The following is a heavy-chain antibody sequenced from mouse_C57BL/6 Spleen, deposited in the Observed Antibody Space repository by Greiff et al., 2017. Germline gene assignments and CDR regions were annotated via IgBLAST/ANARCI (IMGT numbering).Heavy chain of an antibody. CDR3: ARRSNYYGSPDYFDY. D-gene: IGHD1-1*01. J-gene: IGHJ2*01. V-gene: IGHV1-64*01. CDR2: IHPNSGST. CDR1: GYTFTSYW. Sequence: QVQLQQSGAELVKPGASVKLSCKASGYTFTSYWMHWVKQRPGQGLEWIGMIHPNSGSTNYNEKFKSKATLTVDKSSSTAYMQLSSLTSEDSAVYYCARRSNYYGSPDYFDYWGQGTTLIVSS.